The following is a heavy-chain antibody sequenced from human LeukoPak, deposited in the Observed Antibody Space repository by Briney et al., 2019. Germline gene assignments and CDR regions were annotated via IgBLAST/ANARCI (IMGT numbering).Heavy chain of an antibody. Sequence: PGGSLRLSCAASGFAFSSYEMNWVRQAPGKGLEWISYITTSGNTMYYTDSVKGRFTISRDNTKSSLYLQMSSLRAEDTAVYYCARDSVAGSQDAFDVWGQGTLVTVSS. CDR3: ARDSVAGSQDAFDV. CDR1: GFAFSSYE. CDR2: ITTSGNTM. V-gene: IGHV3-48*03. D-gene: IGHD6-19*01. J-gene: IGHJ3*01.